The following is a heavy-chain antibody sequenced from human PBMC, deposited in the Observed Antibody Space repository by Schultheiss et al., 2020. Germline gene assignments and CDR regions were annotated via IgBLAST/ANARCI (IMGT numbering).Heavy chain of an antibody. J-gene: IGHJ4*02. Sequence: GESLRLSCAASGFTFSSYGMHWVRQAPGKGLEWVAVIWYDGSNKYYADSVKGRFTISRDNSKNTLYLQMNSLRAEDTAVYYCARGLHYIAAAGPLDYWGQGTLVTVSS. V-gene: IGHV3-33*01. D-gene: IGHD6-13*01. CDR1: GFTFSSYG. CDR2: IWYDGSNK. CDR3: ARGLHYIAAAGPLDY.